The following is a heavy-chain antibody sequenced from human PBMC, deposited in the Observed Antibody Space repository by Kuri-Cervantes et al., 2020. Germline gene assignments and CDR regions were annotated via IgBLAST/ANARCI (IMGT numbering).Heavy chain of an antibody. CDR1: GFTFDDYA. CDR2: ISWNSGSI. J-gene: IGHJ6*02. D-gene: IGHD4-17*01. CDR3: ARDQTYGYYSSYYYYGMDV. Sequence: SLKISCAASGFTFDDYAMHWVRQAPGKGLEWVSGISWNSGSIGYADSVKGRFTISRDNAKNSLYLQMNSLRAEDTAVYYCARDQTYGYYSSYYYYGMDVWGQGTTVTVSS. V-gene: IGHV3-9*01.